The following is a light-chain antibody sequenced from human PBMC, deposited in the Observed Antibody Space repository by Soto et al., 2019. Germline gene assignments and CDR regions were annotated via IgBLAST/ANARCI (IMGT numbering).Light chain of an antibody. CDR2: DTS. V-gene: IGKV3-15*01. CDR3: QHYNNWPLT. Sequence: IVLTQSPVTLSLSPGERATLSCRARQSVSSNLAWYQQKPGQAPRLLIYDTSTRATGVPTRFSGSRSGAEFTLTINSLQSEEFAVYYCQHYNNWPLTFGEGTKVDI. CDR1: QSVSSN. J-gene: IGKJ4*01.